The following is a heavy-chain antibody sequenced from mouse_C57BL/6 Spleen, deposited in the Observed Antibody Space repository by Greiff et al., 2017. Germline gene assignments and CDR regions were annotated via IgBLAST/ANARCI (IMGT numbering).Heavy chain of an antibody. Sequence: QVQLQQSGPELVKPGASVKISCKASGYAFSSSWMNWVKQRPGQGLEWIGRIYPGDGDTNYNGKFKGKATLTADKSSSTAYMQLSSLTSEDAAVYVCASSEADCFDYWGQGTPLTVSS. CDR1: GYAFSSSW. CDR2: IYPGDGDT. CDR3: ASSEADCFDY. J-gene: IGHJ2*01. V-gene: IGHV1-82*01.